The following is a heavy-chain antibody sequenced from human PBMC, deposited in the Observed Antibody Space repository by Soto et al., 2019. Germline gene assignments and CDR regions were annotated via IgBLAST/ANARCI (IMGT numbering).Heavy chain of an antibody. CDR1: GYSISSGYY. J-gene: IGHJ5*02. D-gene: IGHD4-17*01. CDR3: ARGAATVTPGWFDP. Sequence: LSLTCAVSGYSISSGYYWGWIRQTPGKGLEWIASIYHSGSTYYNPSLKSRVTISVDTSKNQFSLKLTSVTAADTAVYYCARGAATVTPGWFDPWGQGIMVTVSS. V-gene: IGHV4-38-2*01. CDR2: IYHSGST.